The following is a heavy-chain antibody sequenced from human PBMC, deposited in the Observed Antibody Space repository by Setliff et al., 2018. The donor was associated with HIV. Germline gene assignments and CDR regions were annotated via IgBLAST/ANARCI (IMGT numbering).Heavy chain of an antibody. J-gene: IGHJ5*02. D-gene: IGHD3-10*01. CDR2: INQSGST. CDR3: ARDPVWFGELSWFDP. V-gene: IGHV4-34*01. Sequence: PSETLSLTCAVYGGSFSGYYWSWIRQSPGKGLEWIGEINQSGSTNYNPSLKSRVSVSVDTSKNQFSLKLSSVTAADTAVYYCARDPVWFGELSWFDPWGQGTLVTVSS. CDR1: GGSFSGYY.